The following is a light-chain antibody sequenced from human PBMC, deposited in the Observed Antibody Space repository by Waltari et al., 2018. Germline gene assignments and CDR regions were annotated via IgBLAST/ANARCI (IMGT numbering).Light chain of an antibody. CDR2: GAS. V-gene: IGKV3-20*01. J-gene: IGKJ2*01. CDR1: QSVSSSY. CDR3: QQYGSSPYT. Sequence: EIVLTQSPGTLSLSPGERATLSCRASQSVSSSYLAWYQQKPGQAPRLLIYGASSRATGSPERFSGSGSGTDFTLTISRLEPEDIAVYYCQQYGSSPYTFGQGTKVEIK.